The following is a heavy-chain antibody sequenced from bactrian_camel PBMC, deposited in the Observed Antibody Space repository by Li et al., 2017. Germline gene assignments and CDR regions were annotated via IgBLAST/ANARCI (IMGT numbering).Heavy chain of an antibody. V-gene: IGHV3S53*01. D-gene: IGHD7*01. CDR2: VTGGGST. Sequence: HVQLVESGGGSVQAGGSLRLSCAASGYTYSMGVMGWFRQAPGEEREGVAAVTGGGSTAYADSVEGRFTISRDNAKNTMYLQMDTLKPEDTAMYYCAAGSLYNPWWTPSTYNYWGQGTQVTVS. CDR3: AAGSLYNPWWTPSTYNY. J-gene: IGHJ4*01. CDR1: GYTYSMGV.